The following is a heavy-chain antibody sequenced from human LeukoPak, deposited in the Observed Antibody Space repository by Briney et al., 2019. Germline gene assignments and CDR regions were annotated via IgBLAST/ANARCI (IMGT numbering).Heavy chain of an antibody. J-gene: IGHJ4*02. D-gene: IGHD1-20*01. V-gene: IGHV1-46*03. CDR1: GYTFTSYY. CDR3: ARGSQYNWNGYLDY. Sequence: ASVKVSCKASGYTFTSYYMHWVRQPPGQGLEWMGIINPSYGSTSYAQKFQGRVTMTRVTSTSTVYMELRSLRSDDTAVDYCARGSQYNWNGYLDYWGQGTLVTVSS. CDR2: INPSYGST.